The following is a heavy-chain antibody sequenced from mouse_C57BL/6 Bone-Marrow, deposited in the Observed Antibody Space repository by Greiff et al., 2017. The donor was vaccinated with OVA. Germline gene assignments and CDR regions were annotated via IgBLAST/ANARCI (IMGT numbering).Heavy chain of an antibody. CDR3: TRHTTVAFDY. V-gene: IGHV6-6*01. J-gene: IGHJ2*01. D-gene: IGHD1-1*01. CDR1: GFTFSDAW. CDR2: IRNKANNHAT. Sequence: EVMLVESGGGLVQPGGSMKLSCAASGFTFSDAWMDWVRQSPEKGLEWVAEIRNKANNHATYYAESVKGRFTISRDDSKSSVYLQMNSLRAEDTGIYYCTRHTTVAFDYWGQGTTLTVSS.